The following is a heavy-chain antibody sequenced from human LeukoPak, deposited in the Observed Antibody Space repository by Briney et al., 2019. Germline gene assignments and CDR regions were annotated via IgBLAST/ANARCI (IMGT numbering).Heavy chain of an antibody. J-gene: IGHJ4*02. D-gene: IGHD5-18*01. V-gene: IGHV3-48*03. CDR3: ARHLSGITGYTYGRGIDY. Sequence: GSLRLSCAASGFTFSSYEMNWVRQAPGRGLEWVSYISSSSSTIYYADSVKGRFTISRDNAKTSLYLQMNSLRAEDTAVYYCARHLSGITGYTYGRGIDYWGQGTLVTVSS. CDR1: GFTFSSYE. CDR2: ISSSSSTI.